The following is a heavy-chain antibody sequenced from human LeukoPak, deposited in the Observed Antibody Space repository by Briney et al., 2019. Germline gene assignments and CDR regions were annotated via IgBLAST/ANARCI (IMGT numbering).Heavy chain of an antibody. CDR1: GGSISSSSYY. CDR3: ARVYGITMVRGVSDY. J-gene: IGHJ4*02. Sequence: PSETLSLTCPVSGGSISSSSYYWGWIRQPPGKGLGWIGSIYYSGSTYYNPSLKSRVTISVDTSKNQFSLKLSSVTAADTAVYYCARVYGITMVRGVSDYWGQGTLVTVSS. CDR2: IYYSGST. D-gene: IGHD3-10*01. V-gene: IGHV4-39*01.